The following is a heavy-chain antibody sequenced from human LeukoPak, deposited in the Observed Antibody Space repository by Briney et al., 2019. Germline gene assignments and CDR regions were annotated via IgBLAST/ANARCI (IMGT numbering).Heavy chain of an antibody. V-gene: IGHV3-23*01. CDR2: ISGSGGST. CDR1: GFTFSSYA. CDR3: AKHRCTSTSCGFDY. D-gene: IGHD2-2*01. J-gene: IGHJ4*02. Sequence: PGGSLRLSCAASGFTFSSYAVSWVRQAPGKGLEWVSTISGSGGSTYYADSVRGRFTVSRDNSKTTLYLQMNSLRVEDTAVYYCAKHRCTSTSCGFDYWGQGTLVTVSS.